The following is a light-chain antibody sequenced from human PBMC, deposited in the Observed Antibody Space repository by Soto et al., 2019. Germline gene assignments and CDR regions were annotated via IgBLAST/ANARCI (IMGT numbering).Light chain of an antibody. Sequence: DIQMTQSPSTLSASVGDRVTITCRASQSISSWLAWYQQKPGKAPKLLIYKASSLESGVPSRFSGSGSGTEFTLTISRLQPDDFATYYCQQYHSYAYTFGQGTKLEIK. CDR2: KAS. CDR3: QQYHSYAYT. V-gene: IGKV1-5*03. J-gene: IGKJ2*01. CDR1: QSISSW.